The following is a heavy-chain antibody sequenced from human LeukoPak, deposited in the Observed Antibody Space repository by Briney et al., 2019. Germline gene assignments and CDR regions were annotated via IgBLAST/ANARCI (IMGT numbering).Heavy chain of an antibody. D-gene: IGHD5-24*01. V-gene: IGHV1-69*13. CDR1: GYTFTGYY. J-gene: IGHJ4*02. CDR3: ARSDGYNLGVDY. CDR2: IIPIFGTA. Sequence: GASVKVSCKASGYTFTGYYMHWVRQAPGQGLEWMGGIIPIFGTANYAQKFQGRVTITADESTSTAYMELSSLRSEDTAVYYCARSDGYNLGVDYWGQGTLVTVSS.